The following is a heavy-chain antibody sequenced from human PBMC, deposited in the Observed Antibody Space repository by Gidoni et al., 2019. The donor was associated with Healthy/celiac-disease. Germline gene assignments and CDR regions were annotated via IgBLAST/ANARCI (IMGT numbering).Heavy chain of an antibody. J-gene: IGHJ4*02. CDR2: IYRGGST. D-gene: IGHD4-4*01. Sequence: EVQLVESGGGLVQPGGSLRLSCAASGFTVRSNYLSWVRQAPGKGLGWASVIYRGGSTYYADSVKGRFTISRHNSKNTLYLQMNSLRAEDTAVYYCARADSNYPPDYWGQGTLVTVSS. CDR1: GFTVRSNY. CDR3: ARADSNYPPDY. V-gene: IGHV3-53*04.